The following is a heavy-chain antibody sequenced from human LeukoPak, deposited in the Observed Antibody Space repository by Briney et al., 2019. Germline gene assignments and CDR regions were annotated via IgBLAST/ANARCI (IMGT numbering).Heavy chain of an antibody. CDR1: GFTFSTYA. V-gene: IGHV3-30*04. Sequence: GGSLRLSCAASGFTFSTYAMHWVRQAPGKGLEWVAVISYDGSNKYYADSVKGRFTISRDNSKNTLYLQMNSLRDEDTAVYYCAAASMIVGGNFDYWGQGTLVTVSS. J-gene: IGHJ4*02. CDR2: ISYDGSNK. CDR3: AAASMIVGGNFDY. D-gene: IGHD3-22*01.